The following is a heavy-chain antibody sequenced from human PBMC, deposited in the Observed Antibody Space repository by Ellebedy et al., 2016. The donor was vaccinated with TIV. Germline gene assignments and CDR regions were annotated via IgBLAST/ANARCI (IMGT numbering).Heavy chain of an antibody. CDR3: ARTHVITMVRGYNWFDP. J-gene: IGHJ5*02. Sequence: MPSETLSLTCTVSGGSISSYYWSWIRQPAGKGLEWIGRIYTSGSTNYNPSLKSRVTMSVDTSKNQFSLKLSSVTAADTAVYYCARTHVITMVRGYNWFDPWGQGTLVTVSS. CDR2: IYTSGST. CDR1: GGSISSYY. D-gene: IGHD3-10*01. V-gene: IGHV4-4*07.